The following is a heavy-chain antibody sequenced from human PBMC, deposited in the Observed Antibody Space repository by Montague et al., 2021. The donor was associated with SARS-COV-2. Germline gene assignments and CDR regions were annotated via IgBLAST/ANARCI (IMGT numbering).Heavy chain of an antibody. CDR3: ARDAYYFGPGRENHGELDP. J-gene: IGHJ5*02. CDR1: GDSITPYGDSIGGYF. CDR2: IYANGNF. Sequence: SETLSLTCSVSGDSITPYGDSIGGYFWSWIRQPAGKGLEWIGRIYANGNFDYNPSLNSRVSMSMDTSKQEFSMRLISVTAADTAVYYCARDAYYFGPGRENHGELDPWGQGTLVNVSS. V-gene: IGHV4-4*07. D-gene: IGHD2/OR15-2a*01.